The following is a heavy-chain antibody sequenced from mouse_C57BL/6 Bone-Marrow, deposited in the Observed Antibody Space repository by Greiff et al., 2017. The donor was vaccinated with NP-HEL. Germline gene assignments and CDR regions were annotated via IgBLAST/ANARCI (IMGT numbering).Heavy chain of an antibody. CDR3: AREGVVANFDY. CDR2: IFPGSGST. CDR1: GYTFTDYY. D-gene: IGHD1-1*01. J-gene: IGHJ2*01. V-gene: IGHV1-75*01. Sequence: QVHVKQSGPELVKPGASVKISCKASGYTFTDYYINWVKQRPGQGLEWIGWIFPGSGSTYYNEKFKGKATLTVDKSSSTAYMLLSSLNSEDSAVYFCAREGVVANFDYWGQGTTLTVSS.